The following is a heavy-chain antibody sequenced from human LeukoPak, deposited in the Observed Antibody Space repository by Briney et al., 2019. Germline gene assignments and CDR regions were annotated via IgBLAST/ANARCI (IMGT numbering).Heavy chain of an antibody. J-gene: IGHJ6*02. CDR1: GFTFSSYS. CDR3: ARVRITMVRGVILTYGMDV. CDR2: ISSSSSYI. Sequence: GGSLRLSCAASGFTFSSYSMNWVRQAPGKGLEWVSSISSSSSYIYYADSVKGRFTISRDNAKNSLYLQMNSLRAEDTAVYYCARVRITMVRGVILTYGMDVWGQGTTVTVSS. D-gene: IGHD3-10*01. V-gene: IGHV3-21*01.